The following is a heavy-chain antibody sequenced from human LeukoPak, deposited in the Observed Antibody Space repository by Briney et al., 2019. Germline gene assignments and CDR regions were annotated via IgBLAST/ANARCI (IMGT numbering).Heavy chain of an antibody. V-gene: IGHV3-7*05. Sequence: GGSLRLSCAASGFAFSGHWMNWVRQAPGKGLEWVANIKEDGSEKYYVHSVKGRFTVSRDNAKNSLCLQMNSLRAEDTAIYYCVRSGGYWGQGTLVIVSS. CDR3: VRSGGY. CDR1: GFAFSGHW. J-gene: IGHJ4*02. CDR2: IKEDGSEK. D-gene: IGHD1-26*01.